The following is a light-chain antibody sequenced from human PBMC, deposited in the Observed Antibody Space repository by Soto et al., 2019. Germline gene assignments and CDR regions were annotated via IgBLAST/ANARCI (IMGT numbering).Light chain of an antibody. V-gene: IGKV3-11*01. CDR2: DAS. Sequence: EIVLTQSPATLSLSPGERATLSCRASQSVSSYLAWYQQKPGQAPRLLIYDASNRATGIPARFSGSGSGTDFTLTISSLEPEDIATYYCLQYDVLPPTFGQGTRLEIK. CDR1: QSVSSY. CDR3: LQYDVLPPT. J-gene: IGKJ5*01.